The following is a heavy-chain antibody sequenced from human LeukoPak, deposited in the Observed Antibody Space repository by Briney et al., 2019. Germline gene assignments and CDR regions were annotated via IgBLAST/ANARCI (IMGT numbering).Heavy chain of an antibody. D-gene: IGHD2-21*01. CDR2: IYYSGST. Sequence: SETLSLTCTVSGGSISSYYWSWIRQPPGKGLEWIGYIYYSGSTNYNPSLKSRVTISVDTSKNQFSLKLSSVTAVDTAVYYCARGGEAWFDYWGRGTLVTVSS. J-gene: IGHJ4*02. V-gene: IGHV4-59*01. CDR3: ARGGEAWFDY. CDR1: GGSISSYY.